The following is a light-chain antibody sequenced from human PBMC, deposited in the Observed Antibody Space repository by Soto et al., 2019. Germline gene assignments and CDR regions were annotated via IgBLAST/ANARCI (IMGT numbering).Light chain of an antibody. V-gene: IGKV2-30*01. Sequence: DVVMTQSPLSLPVTLGQPASISCRSSQSLVYSDGNTYLNWIQQRPGQTPRRLIYKISNRDSGVPDRYSGSRSGKGFTLEISRVEAEDVGIYYRMQGTHWAPTFGQGTKVQIK. CDR2: KIS. CDR3: MQGTHWAPT. CDR1: QSLVYSDGNTY. J-gene: IGKJ1*01.